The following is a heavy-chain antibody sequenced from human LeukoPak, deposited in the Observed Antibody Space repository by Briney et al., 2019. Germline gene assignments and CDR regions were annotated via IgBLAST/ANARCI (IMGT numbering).Heavy chain of an antibody. CDR3: AKDIDSSGWPSTFDY. D-gene: IGHD6-19*01. Sequence: GGSLRLSCAASGFTCDEYTIHWVRQAPGKGLEWVSLINSDGGATYYADSVKGRFTISRDSSKNSLYLQMNTLRTEDTALYYCAKDIDSSGWPSTFDYWGQGTLVTVSS. CDR1: GFTCDEYT. CDR2: INSDGGAT. V-gene: IGHV3-43*01. J-gene: IGHJ4*02.